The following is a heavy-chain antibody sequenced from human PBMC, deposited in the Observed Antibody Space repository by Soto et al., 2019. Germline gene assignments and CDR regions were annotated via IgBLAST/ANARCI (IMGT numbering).Heavy chain of an antibody. V-gene: IGHV6-1*01. CDR2: TYYRSKWYN. Sequence: SQTLSLTCAISGDSVSSNSAALNLSMQSPSRGLEWLGRTYYRSKWYNDYAVSVKSRITINPDTSKNQFSLQLNSVTPEDTAVYYCARDVNTDLDYWGQGTLVTVSS. D-gene: IGHD4-17*01. CDR1: GDSVSSNSAA. J-gene: IGHJ4*02. CDR3: ARDVNTDLDY.